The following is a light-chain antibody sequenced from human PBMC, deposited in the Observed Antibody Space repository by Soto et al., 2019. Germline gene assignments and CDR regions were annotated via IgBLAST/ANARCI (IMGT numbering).Light chain of an antibody. CDR3: QQYGRSPLA. Sequence: EIVLTQSPGTLSLSPGERATLSWRASQSVSSSYLAWYQQKPGQAPRLLIYGASSRATGIPDRFSGSGSGTDFTLTISRLEPEDFAVYYCQQYGRSPLAFGGGTKVDI. V-gene: IGKV3-20*01. J-gene: IGKJ4*01. CDR1: QSVSSSY. CDR2: GAS.